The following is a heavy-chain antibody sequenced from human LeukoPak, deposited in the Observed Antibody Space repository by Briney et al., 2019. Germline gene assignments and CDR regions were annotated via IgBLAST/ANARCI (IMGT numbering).Heavy chain of an antibody. CDR3: ARVTTGSYYSDH. CDR1: GVSISSFY. J-gene: IGHJ4*02. D-gene: IGHD1-26*01. Sequence: SSETLSLTCTVSGVSISSFYWNWIRQPAGKGLEWIGRIYTRGSTNYNPSLKSRVTMSVDTSKNQLSLKLRSVTAADTAVYYCARVTTGSYYSDHWGQGTLVTVS. CDR2: IYTRGST. V-gene: IGHV4-4*07.